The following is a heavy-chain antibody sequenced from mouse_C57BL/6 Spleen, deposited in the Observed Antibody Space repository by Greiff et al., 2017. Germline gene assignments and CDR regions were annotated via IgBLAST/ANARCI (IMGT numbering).Heavy chain of an antibody. V-gene: IGHV5-17*01. CDR2: IRSGSSTI. J-gene: IGHJ4*01. CDR1: GFTFSDYG. CDR3: ARLKTAPYYYAMDY. Sequence: EVQLVESGGGLVKPGGSLKLSCAASGFTFSDYGLHWVRQAPEKGLEWVAYIRSGSSTIYSADTVKGRFTISRDNAKNTLFLQMTSLRSEDTAMYYCARLKTAPYYYAMDYWGQGTSVTVSS. D-gene: IGHD3-2*01.